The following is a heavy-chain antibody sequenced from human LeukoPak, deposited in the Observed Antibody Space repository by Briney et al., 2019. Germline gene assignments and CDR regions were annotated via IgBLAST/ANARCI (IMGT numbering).Heavy chain of an antibody. Sequence: PSETLSLTCTVSGGSISSYYWSWIRQPPGKGLEWIGYIYYSGSTNYNPSLKSRVTISVDTSKNQFSLKLSSVTAADTAVYYCAADYYGGKARGFDYWGQGTLVTVSS. CDR3: AADYYGGKARGFDY. CDR1: GGSISSYY. D-gene: IGHD4-17*01. V-gene: IGHV4-59*01. CDR2: IYYSGST. J-gene: IGHJ4*02.